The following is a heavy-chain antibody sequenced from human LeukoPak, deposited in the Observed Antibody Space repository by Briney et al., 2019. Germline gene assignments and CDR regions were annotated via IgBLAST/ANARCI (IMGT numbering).Heavy chain of an antibody. D-gene: IGHD1-7*01. Sequence: TGGSLRLSCAASGFTLSNYGMNWVRQAPGKGLEWVSSISSGSSSYKYYADSLKGRFTISRDNAKNSLYLQMNSLRAEDTAIYFCAREDDWNYEDYWGQGTLVTVSS. J-gene: IGHJ4*02. CDR1: GFTLSNYG. CDR3: AREDDWNYEDY. V-gene: IGHV3-21*01. CDR2: ISSGSSSYK.